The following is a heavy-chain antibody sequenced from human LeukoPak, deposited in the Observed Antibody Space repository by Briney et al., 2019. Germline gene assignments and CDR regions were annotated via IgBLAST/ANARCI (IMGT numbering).Heavy chain of an antibody. V-gene: IGHV3-23*01. CDR3: ARERGSSGGNTNGYFDY. J-gene: IGHJ4*02. CDR2: ISGSGGTT. Sequence: AGGSLRLSCAASGFTFRNYAMSWVRQAPGKGLQWVSVISGSGGTTYSADAVKGRFTISRDNSKNTLYLQMNSLRAEDTAAYYCARERGSSGGNTNGYFDYWGQGALVTVSS. D-gene: IGHD4-23*01. CDR1: GFTFRNYA.